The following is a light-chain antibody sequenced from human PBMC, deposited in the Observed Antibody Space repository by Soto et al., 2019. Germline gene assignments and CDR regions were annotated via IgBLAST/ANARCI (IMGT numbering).Light chain of an antibody. CDR3: QQYSSSRT. V-gene: IGKV3-20*01. J-gene: IGKJ1*01. CDR2: GVS. Sequence: EIVLTQSPGTLSLSPGERATLSCRASQSVRSSYLAWYQQKPGRAPRLVIYGVSSRATGIPVRFSGSGSETDFTLTITRLEPEDFAVYYCQQYSSSRTFGQGTKVDIK. CDR1: QSVRSSY.